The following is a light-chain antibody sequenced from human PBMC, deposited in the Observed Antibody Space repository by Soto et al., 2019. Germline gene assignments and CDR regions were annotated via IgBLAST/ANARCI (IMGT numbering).Light chain of an antibody. CDR2: DAS. Sequence: EIVLTQSPATLSLSPGERATLSCRASQSVSSYLAWYQQNPGQAPRLLIYDASNRATGIPARFSGSGSGTDFTLTISSLEPEDFGVYSCQQRSNWPSITFGQGTRLEIK. CDR1: QSVSSY. J-gene: IGKJ5*01. V-gene: IGKV3-11*01. CDR3: QQRSNWPSIT.